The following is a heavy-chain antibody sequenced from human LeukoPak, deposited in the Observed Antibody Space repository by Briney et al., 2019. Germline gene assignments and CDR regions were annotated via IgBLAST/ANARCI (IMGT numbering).Heavy chain of an antibody. CDR2: ISVYNGNTNT. J-gene: IGHJ1*01. CDR3: ARDYGYGAYGPTYFQH. D-gene: IGHD5-12*01. CDR1: GYTFTRNG. Sequence: ASVKVSCKASGYTFTRNGITWVRQAPGQGLEWMGWISVYNGNTNTNYAQNLQGRVTMTTDTSTSTAYMELTSLTSDDTAVYYCARDYGYGAYGPTYFQHWGQGTLVTVSS. V-gene: IGHV1-18*01.